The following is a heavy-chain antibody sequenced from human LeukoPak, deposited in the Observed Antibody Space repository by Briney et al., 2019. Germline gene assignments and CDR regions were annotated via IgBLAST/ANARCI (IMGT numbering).Heavy chain of an antibody. CDR3: ARGSNWFDP. Sequence: PSETLSLTCAVSGVSIISDYYYWSWIRQTPGKGLEWIGYIYHSGSTYYNPSLKSRVTISVDTSKNQFPLKLSSVTAADTVVYFCARGSNWFDPWGQGTLVTVSS. CDR2: IYHSGST. V-gene: IGHV4-30-2*01. J-gene: IGHJ5*02. CDR1: GVSIISDYYY.